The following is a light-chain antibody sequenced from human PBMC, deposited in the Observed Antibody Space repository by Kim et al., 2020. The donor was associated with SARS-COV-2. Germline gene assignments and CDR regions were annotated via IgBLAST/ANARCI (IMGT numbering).Light chain of an antibody. CDR1: SGSIASNY. CDR2: EDN. J-gene: IGLJ3*02. CDR3: QSYDSSNEGV. Sequence: NFMLTQPHSVSESPGKTVTIPCTGSSGSIASNYVQWYQQRPGSAPTTVIYEDNQRPSGAPDRFSGSIDSSSNSASLTISGLKTEDEADYYCQSYDSSNEGVFGGGTQLTVL. V-gene: IGLV6-57*02.